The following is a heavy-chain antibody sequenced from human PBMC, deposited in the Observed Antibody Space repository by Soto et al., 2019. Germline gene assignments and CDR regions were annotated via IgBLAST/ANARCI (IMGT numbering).Heavy chain of an antibody. J-gene: IGHJ4*02. Sequence: QVQLVQSGAEVKKPGASVKVSCKASGYTFTSYGISWVRQAPGQGLEWMGWISAYNGNTHYAQQRQGRVTMTTATSTSTDYMELRSLRSEDTDVYDCASELGGWGDYWGQGTLVTVSS. V-gene: IGHV1-18*01. CDR3: ASELGGWGDY. CDR2: ISAYNGNT. D-gene: IGHD3-16*01. CDR1: GYTFTSYG.